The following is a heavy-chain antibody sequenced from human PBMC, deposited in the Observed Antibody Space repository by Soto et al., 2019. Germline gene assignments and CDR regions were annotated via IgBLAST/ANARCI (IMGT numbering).Heavy chain of an antibody. Sequence: EVQLLESGGGLVQPGGSLRLSCAASGFTFSSYAMSWVRQAPGKGLEWVSAISGSGGSTYYADSVKGRFTISRDNSKNTLYLQMNSLRAEDTAVYYCAQAMIVGEDFDYWGQGTLVTVSS. V-gene: IGHV3-23*01. CDR1: GFTFSSYA. J-gene: IGHJ4*02. CDR3: AQAMIVGEDFDY. D-gene: IGHD3-22*01. CDR2: ISGSGGST.